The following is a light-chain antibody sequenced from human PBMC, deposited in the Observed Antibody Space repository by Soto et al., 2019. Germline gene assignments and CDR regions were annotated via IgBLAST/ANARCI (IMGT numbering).Light chain of an antibody. CDR3: HQYYSTPYT. Sequence: DIVMTQSPDSLAVSLGERATINCKSSQSVLYSSNNENYLAWYQQKPGQPPQLLIYWASTRESGVPDRFSGSGSGTDFALTISSLQAEDVAVYYCHQYYSTPYTFGQGTKLEIK. V-gene: IGKV4-1*01. CDR2: WAS. CDR1: QSVLYSSNNENY. J-gene: IGKJ2*01.